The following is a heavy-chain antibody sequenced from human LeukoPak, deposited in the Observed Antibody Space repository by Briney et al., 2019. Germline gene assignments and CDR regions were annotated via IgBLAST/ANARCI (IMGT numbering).Heavy chain of an antibody. Sequence: PSETLPLTCTVSGGSIGTYYWIWTRQPPGKGLEWIGYIYYNGHTDYNPSLRSRVTISVHTSKNQFSLKLSSVTAADTAVYYCARRGYYMDVWGKGITVTVSS. V-gene: IGHV4-59*01. CDR3: ARRGYYMDV. CDR1: GGSIGTYY. J-gene: IGHJ6*03. CDR2: IYYNGHT.